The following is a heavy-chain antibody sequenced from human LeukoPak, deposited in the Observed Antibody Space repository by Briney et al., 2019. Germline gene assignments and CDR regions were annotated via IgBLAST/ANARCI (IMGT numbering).Heavy chain of an antibody. CDR3: ARDLPGSYYDSSGYAWGV. J-gene: IGHJ4*02. CDR1: GGSISSYY. CDR2: IYYSGST. Sequence: SETLSLTCTVSGGSISSYYWSWIRQPPGKGLEWIGYIYYSGSTNYNPSLKSRVTISVDTSKNQFSLKLSSVTAADTAVYYCARDLPGSYYDSSGYAWGVWGQGTLVTVSS. D-gene: IGHD3-22*01. V-gene: IGHV4-59*12.